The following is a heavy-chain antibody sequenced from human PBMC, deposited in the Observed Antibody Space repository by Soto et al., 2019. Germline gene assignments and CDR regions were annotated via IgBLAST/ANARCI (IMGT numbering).Heavy chain of an antibody. CDR3: ARVIREMATIEP. V-gene: IGHV3-48*02. CDR1: GFTFSSYS. D-gene: IGHD5-12*01. Sequence: QPGGSLSLSCAASGFTFSSYSMNWVRQAPGKGLEWVSYISSSSSTIYYADAVKGRFTISRDNAKNSLYLQMNSLRDEDTAVYYCARVIREMATIEPWGQGTLVTVSS. J-gene: IGHJ5*02. CDR2: ISSSSSTI.